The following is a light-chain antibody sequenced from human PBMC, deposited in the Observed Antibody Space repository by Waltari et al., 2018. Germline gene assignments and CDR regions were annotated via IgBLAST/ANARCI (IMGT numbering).Light chain of an antibody. J-gene: IGLJ3*02. CDR3: SSYAGGSWV. CDR1: SSDIGTYNL. Sequence: QSALTQPASVSGSPGQSITISCTGTSSDIGTYNLVSWCQQYPGKVPKLIIYEVSKRPSGVSNQFSGSKSGNTASLTISGLQAEDEARYYCSSYAGGSWVFGRGTKVTVL. V-gene: IGLV2-23*02. CDR2: EVS.